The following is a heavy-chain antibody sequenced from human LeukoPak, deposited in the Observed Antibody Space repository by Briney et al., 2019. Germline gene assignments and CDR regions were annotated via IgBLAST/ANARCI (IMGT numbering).Heavy chain of an antibody. V-gene: IGHV3-7*01. CDR2: IKYDGSEK. CDR3: ARDVGLSGYDLNDY. Sequence: SGGSLRLSCVGSGFTFGTYWMTWVRQAPGRGLEWVANIKYDGSEKYYVDSVKGRFIIFRDNAKNSVYLQMNSLRVDDTAVYYCARDVGLSGYDLNDYWGQGTLVTVSS. J-gene: IGHJ4*02. D-gene: IGHD5-12*01. CDR1: GFTFGTYW.